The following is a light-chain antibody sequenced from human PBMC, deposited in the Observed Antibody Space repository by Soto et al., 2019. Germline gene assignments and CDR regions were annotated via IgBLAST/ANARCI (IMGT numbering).Light chain of an antibody. CDR1: SSDVGGYNY. CDR3: RSYAGSNNLV. J-gene: IGLJ1*01. CDR2: EVS. Sequence: QSALTQPPSASGSPGQSVTISCTGTSSDVGGYNYVSWYQQHPGKAPKLMIYEVSKRPSGVPDRFSGSKSGNTASLTVSGLQAEDEADYCCRSYAGSNNLVFGTGTKLTVL. V-gene: IGLV2-8*01.